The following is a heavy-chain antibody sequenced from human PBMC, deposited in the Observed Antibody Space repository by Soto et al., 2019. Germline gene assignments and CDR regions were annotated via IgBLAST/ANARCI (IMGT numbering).Heavy chain of an antibody. V-gene: IGHV1-8*01. D-gene: IGHD3-10*01. CDR1: GYTFTSYD. CDR2: MNPNSGNT. J-gene: IGHJ4*02. Sequence: QVQLVQSGAEVKKPGASVKVSCKASGYTFTSYDINWVRQATGQGLEWMGWMNPNSGNTGYAQKFQGRVTMTRNTSISTAYMELSSLRSEDTAVYYCARALAARPARITMVRGVPRYYFDYWGQGTLVTVSS. CDR3: ARALAARPARITMVRGVPRYYFDY.